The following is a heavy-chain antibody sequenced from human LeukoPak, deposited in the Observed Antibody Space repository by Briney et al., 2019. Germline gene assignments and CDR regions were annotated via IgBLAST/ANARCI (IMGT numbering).Heavy chain of an antibody. V-gene: IGHV3-21*01. Sequence: GGSLRLSCAASGFTFSTYAMTWVRQAPGKGLEWVSSIIITTSYIYYADSVKGRFTISRDNAKNSLYLQMSSLRAEDTAVYYCARVASGTFDYWGQGTLVTVSS. D-gene: IGHD1-26*01. CDR2: IIITTSYI. CDR1: GFTFSTYA. J-gene: IGHJ4*02. CDR3: ARVASGTFDY.